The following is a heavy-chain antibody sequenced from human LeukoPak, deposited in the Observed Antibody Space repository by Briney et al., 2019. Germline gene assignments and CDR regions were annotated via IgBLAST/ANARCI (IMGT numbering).Heavy chain of an antibody. CDR3: ASGRQLGY. D-gene: IGHD6-13*01. Sequence: GGSLRLSCAASGFTFSNYWMSWVRQAPGKGLEWVTNIKEDGSEKYYVDSVKGRFTISRDNARNSLYLQMNSLRAEDTAVYYCASGRQLGYWGQGTLVTVSS. CDR2: IKEDGSEK. J-gene: IGHJ4*02. CDR1: GFTFSNYW. V-gene: IGHV3-7*01.